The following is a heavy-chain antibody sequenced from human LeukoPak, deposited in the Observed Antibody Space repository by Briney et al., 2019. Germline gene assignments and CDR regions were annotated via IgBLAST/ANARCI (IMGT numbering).Heavy chain of an antibody. CDR3: ARGWLPFDY. CDR2: TNYRSKWYN. J-gene: IGHJ4*02. CDR1: GDNVSSNSAA. Sequence: SQTLSLTCAISGDNVSSNSAAGNWIRQSPSRGLEWLGRTNYRSKWYNDYAVSVKSRITINADTSKNQFSLQLNSVTPEDTAMYYCARGWLPFDYWGQGTLVTVSS. V-gene: IGHV6-1*01. D-gene: IGHD5-12*01.